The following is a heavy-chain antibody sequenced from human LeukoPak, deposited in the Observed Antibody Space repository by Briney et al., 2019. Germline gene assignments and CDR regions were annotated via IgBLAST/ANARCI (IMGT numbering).Heavy chain of an antibody. CDR1: GFTFSSYG. CDR3: ARDGKRAAMVPRYYCYYMDV. CDR2: ISGSGGST. J-gene: IGHJ6*03. V-gene: IGHV3-23*01. Sequence: GGSLRLSCAASGFTFSSYGMSWVRQAPGKGREWVSAISGSGGSTYYADPVKGRFTISRDNSKNTLYLQMNSLRAEDTAVYYCARDGKRAAMVPRYYCYYMDVWGKGTTVTVSS. D-gene: IGHD5-18*01.